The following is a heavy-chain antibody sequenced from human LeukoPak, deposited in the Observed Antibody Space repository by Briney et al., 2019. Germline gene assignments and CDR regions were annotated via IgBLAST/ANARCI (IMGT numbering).Heavy chain of an antibody. J-gene: IGHJ4*02. V-gene: IGHV1-2*02. CDR3: ARVVDTIFGVVITAPGY. D-gene: IGHD3-3*01. CDR2: INPNSGGT. CDR1: GYTFTSYG. Sequence: ASVKVSCKASGYTFTSYGISWVRQAPGQGLEWMGWINPNSGGTNYAQKFQGRVTMTRDTSISTAYMELSRLRSDDTAVYYCARVVDTIFGVVITAPGYWGQGTLVTVSS.